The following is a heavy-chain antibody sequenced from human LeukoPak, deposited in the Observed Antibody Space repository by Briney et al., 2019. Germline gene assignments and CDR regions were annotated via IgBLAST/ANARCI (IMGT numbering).Heavy chain of an antibody. Sequence: SETLSLTCTVSGDSIISYYWSWIRQPPGKGLEWVGYIYYSGSTNYNPSLKSRVTMSVDTSMNQFSLKLRYVTAADTAVYYCARGPTSSWFHGLAPWGQGTLVTVSS. CDR3: ARGPTSSWFHGLAP. CDR2: IYYSGST. D-gene: IGHD6-13*01. V-gene: IGHV4-59*01. J-gene: IGHJ5*02. CDR1: GDSIISYY.